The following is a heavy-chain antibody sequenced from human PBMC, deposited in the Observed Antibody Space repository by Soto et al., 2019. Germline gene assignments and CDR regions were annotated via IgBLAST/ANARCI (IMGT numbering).Heavy chain of an antibody. CDR2: TYYRSKWYY. CDR1: GDSVSSNIAT. Sequence: SQTLSLTCAISGDSVSSNIATWNLISQSPSRGLEWLGRTYYRSKWYYDYAVSVKSRITINPDTSKNQFSLQLNSVTPEDTAVYYCARDPGNAADYFEDWGPGTLVPVSS. J-gene: IGHJ4*02. V-gene: IGHV6-1*01. D-gene: IGHD6-13*01. CDR3: ARDPGNAADYFED.